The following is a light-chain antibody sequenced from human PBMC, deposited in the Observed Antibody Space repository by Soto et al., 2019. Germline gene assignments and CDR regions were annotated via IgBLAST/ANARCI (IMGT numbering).Light chain of an antibody. CDR2: KAS. CDR1: QSISSW. V-gene: IGKV1-5*03. CDR3: QQYNSYSPT. Sequence: DIQMTQSPSTLSASVGNRVTITCRASQSISSWLAWYQQKPGKAPKLLIYKASSLESGVTSRFSGSGSGTEFTLSISSLQPDDFATYYCQQYNSYSPTFGQGTKVEIK. J-gene: IGKJ1*01.